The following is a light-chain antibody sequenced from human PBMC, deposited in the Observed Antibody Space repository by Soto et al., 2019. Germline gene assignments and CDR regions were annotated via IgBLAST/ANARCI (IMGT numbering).Light chain of an antibody. CDR2: EGS. CDR3: CSYGGSRTLV. CDR1: SSDVGSYNL. J-gene: IGLJ2*01. V-gene: IGLV2-23*01. Sequence: QSALTQPASVSGSPGQSITISCTGTSSDVGSYNLVSWYQQHPGKAPKLMIYEGSKRPSGVSHRFSGSKSGNTASLTISGRQAEDEAAYYCCSYGGSRTLVFGGGTKLTVL.